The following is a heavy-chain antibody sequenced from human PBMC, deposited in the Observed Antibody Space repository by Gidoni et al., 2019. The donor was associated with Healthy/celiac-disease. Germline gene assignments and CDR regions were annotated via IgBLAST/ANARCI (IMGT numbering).Heavy chain of an antibody. CDR3: ARRSWTQLWVY. J-gene: IGHJ4*02. D-gene: IGHD5-18*01. CDR2: IYYSGST. V-gene: IGHV4-39*01. Sequence: QLQLQESGPGLVKPSETLSLTCTVSGGSISSSSYYWGWIRQPPGKGLEWIGSIYYSGSTDYNPSLKSRVTISVDTSKNQFSLKLSSSTAADTAVYYCARRSWTQLWVYWGQGTLVTVSS. CDR1: GGSISSSSYY.